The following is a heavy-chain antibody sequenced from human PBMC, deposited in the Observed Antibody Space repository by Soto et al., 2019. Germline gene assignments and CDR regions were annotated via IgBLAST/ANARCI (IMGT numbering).Heavy chain of an antibody. V-gene: IGHV3-23*01. D-gene: IGHD2-15*01. J-gene: IGHJ4*02. CDR2: ISGSVIST. CDR3: AKGYMVAATYPLFYFDD. Sequence: GESLRLSCIASGFTVSRKAMSWVRQAPGKGLEWVSSISGSVISTYYADSVKGRFTISRDTSKSTVYLQMNSVRAEDTAVYFCAKGYMVAATYPLFYFDDWGQGTLVTVSS. CDR1: GFTVSRKA.